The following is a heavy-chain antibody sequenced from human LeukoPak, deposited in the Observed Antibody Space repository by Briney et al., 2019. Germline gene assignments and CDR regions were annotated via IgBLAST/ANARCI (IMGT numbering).Heavy chain of an antibody. CDR3: ARVWDS. D-gene: IGHD1-26*01. V-gene: IGHV4-61*05. CDR2: IYYSGST. CDR1: GGSISSSSYY. J-gene: IGHJ3*01. Sequence: SETLSLTCTVSGGSISSSSYYWGWIRQPPGKGLEWIGYIYYSGSTNYNPSLKSRVTISVDTSKNQFSLKLSSVTAADTAVYYCARVWDSWGQGTMVTVSS.